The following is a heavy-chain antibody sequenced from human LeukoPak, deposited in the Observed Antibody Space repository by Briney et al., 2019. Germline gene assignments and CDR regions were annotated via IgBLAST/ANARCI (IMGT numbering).Heavy chain of an antibody. CDR3: ARDVRRSSSSANSYYYYMDV. CDR2: IFTTGFT. D-gene: IGHD6-6*01. Sequence: SQTLSLTCTVPDGSISSRSFFWAWIRQPAGKGLEWIGHIFTTGFTNYNPSLRSRVTISMDVSKDQFSLRLTSVTAEDTAVYYCARDVRRSSSSANSYYYYMDVWGKGTTVTVSS. V-gene: IGHV4-61*09. CDR1: DGSISSRSFF. J-gene: IGHJ6*03.